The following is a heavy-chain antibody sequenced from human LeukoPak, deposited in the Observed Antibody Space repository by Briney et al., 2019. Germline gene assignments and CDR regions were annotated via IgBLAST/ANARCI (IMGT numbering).Heavy chain of an antibody. Sequence: GGSLRLSCTVSGFTVSSNSWSWVRQAPGKGLEWVSFIYSGGNTHYSDSVKGRFTISRDNSKNTLYLQMNSLRAEDTAIYYCARRAGEYSHPYYYWGQGTLVTVSS. CDR3: ARRAGEYSHPYYY. J-gene: IGHJ4*02. V-gene: IGHV3-53*01. D-gene: IGHD2-15*01. CDR2: IYSGGNT. CDR1: GFTVSSNS.